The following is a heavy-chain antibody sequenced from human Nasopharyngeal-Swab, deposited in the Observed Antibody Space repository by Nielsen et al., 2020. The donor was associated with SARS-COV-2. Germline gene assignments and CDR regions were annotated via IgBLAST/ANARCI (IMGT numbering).Heavy chain of an antibody. CDR2: IWHDGSKK. CDR1: GFTFTTSG. D-gene: IGHD1-26*01. J-gene: IGHJ4*02. V-gene: IGHV3-33*01. CDR3: ARFRGTINSSDY. Sequence: GSLRLSCSASGFTFTTSGMHWVRQAPGKGLEWLAMIWHDGSKKYYADSVEGRFTISRDNSNSTLYLQMNSLQPDDTAIYYCARFRGTINSSDYWGQGTLVIVSS.